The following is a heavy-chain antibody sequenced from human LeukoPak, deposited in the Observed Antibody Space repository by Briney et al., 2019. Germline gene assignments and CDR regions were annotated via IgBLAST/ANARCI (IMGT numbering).Heavy chain of an antibody. CDR1: GFTVSNY. J-gene: IGHJ5*02. V-gene: IGHV3-66*01. CDR2: IYSGGST. Sequence: GGSLRLSCAASGFTVSNYMTWVRQAPGKGLEWVSVIYSGGSTYYADSVKGRFTISRDTSKNTLYLQMNSLRAEDTAVYYCARDLSSVGLRNWFDPWGQGTLVTVSS. D-gene: IGHD1-26*01. CDR3: ARDLSSVGLRNWFDP.